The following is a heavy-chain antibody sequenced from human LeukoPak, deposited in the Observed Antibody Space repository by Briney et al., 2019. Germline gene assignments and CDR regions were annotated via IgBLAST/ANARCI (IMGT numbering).Heavy chain of an antibody. J-gene: IGHJ4*02. V-gene: IGHV4-34*01. CDR3: ARGPRGYDILTGYYGSAQALDY. CDR2: INHSGST. Sequence: SETLSLTCAVYGGSFSGYYWSWIRQPPGKGLEWIGEINHSGSTNYNPSLKSRVTISVDTSTNQFSLKLSSVTAADTAVYYCARGPRGYDILTGYYGSAQALDYWGQGTLVTVSS. D-gene: IGHD3-9*01. CDR1: GGSFSGYY.